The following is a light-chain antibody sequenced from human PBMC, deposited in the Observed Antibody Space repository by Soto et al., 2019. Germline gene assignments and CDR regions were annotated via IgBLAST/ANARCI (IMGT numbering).Light chain of an antibody. CDR2: GPS. Sequence: DIQMVQSPSSVSESVGDRVTVSCGASQAIAGWLGWYQQKPGQAPKLLIYGPSTLHTEVPSRFSGSASGTDFTLTISNLQPEDFATYYCQQAYSFPLTFGGGTRVEMK. CDR1: QAIAGW. J-gene: IGKJ4*01. CDR3: QQAYSFPLT. V-gene: IGKV1-12*01.